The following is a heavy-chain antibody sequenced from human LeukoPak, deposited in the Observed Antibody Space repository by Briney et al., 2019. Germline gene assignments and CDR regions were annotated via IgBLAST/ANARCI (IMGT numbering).Heavy chain of an antibody. CDR3: ARDNPAMAPFDY. CDR2: IWYDGSNK. D-gene: IGHD5-18*01. V-gene: IGHV3-33*01. Sequence: GGSLRLSCAASGFTFSSYGMHWGRQAPGKGLEWVAVIWYDGSNKYYADSVKGRFTISRDNSKNTLYLQMNSLRAEDTAVYYCARDNPAMAPFDYWGQGTLVTVSS. CDR1: GFTFSSYG. J-gene: IGHJ4*02.